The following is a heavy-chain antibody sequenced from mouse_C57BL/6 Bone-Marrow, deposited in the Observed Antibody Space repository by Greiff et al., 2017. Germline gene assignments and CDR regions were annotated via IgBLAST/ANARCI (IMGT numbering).Heavy chain of an antibody. J-gene: IGHJ2*01. V-gene: IGHV1-59*01. CDR2: IDPSDSYT. Sequence: QVQLQQPGAELVRPGTSVKLSCKASGYTFTSYWMHWVKQRPGQGLEWIGVIDPSDSYTNYNQKFKGKATLTVDKPSSTAYMQLSSLTSDDSAVYYCAREITTGRCTEIDYWGQGTTLTVSS. D-gene: IGHD2-4*01. CDR1: GYTFTSYW. CDR3: AREITTGRCTEIDY.